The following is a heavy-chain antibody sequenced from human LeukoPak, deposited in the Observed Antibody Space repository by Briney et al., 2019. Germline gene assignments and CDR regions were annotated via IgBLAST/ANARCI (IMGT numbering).Heavy chain of an antibody. D-gene: IGHD3-10*01. V-gene: IGHV4-59*01. J-gene: IGHJ5*02. CDR2: IYYSGST. Sequence: PSETRSLTCTVSGDSISSYYWSWIRQPPGKGLEWIGYIYYSGSTNYNPSLKSRVTISVDTSKNQFSLKLSSMTAADTAVYYCTRLNYYGSGSYWMYNWFDPWGQGTLVTVSS. CDR3: TRLNYYGSGSYWMYNWFDP. CDR1: GDSISSYY.